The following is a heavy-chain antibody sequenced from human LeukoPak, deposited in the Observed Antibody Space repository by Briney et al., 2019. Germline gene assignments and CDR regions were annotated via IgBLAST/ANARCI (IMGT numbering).Heavy chain of an antibody. CDR3: ARETYYYDSSGYYSLDY. CDR2: IKQDGSEK. Sequence: GGSLRLSCAASGFTFSSYWMSWVRQAPGKGLEWVANIKQDGSEKYYVDSVKGRFTISRDNAKNSLYLQMNSLRAEDTAVYYCARETYYYDSSGYYSLDYWGQGTLVTVSS. J-gene: IGHJ4*02. V-gene: IGHV3-7*01. CDR1: GFTFSSYW. D-gene: IGHD3-22*01.